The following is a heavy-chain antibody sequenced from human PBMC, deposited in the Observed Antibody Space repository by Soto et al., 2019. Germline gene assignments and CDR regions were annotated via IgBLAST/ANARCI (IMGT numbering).Heavy chain of an antibody. Sequence: SETLSLTCTVSGGSISSGGYYWTWIRQHPGKGLEWIGYIYYSGSTYYNPSLKSRVTISVDTSKNQFSLKLSSVTAADTAMYYCARRVVVVATTGYYYYMDVWGKGTTVTVSS. CDR3: ARRVVVVATTGYYYYMDV. D-gene: IGHD2-15*01. CDR2: IYYSGST. V-gene: IGHV4-31*03. J-gene: IGHJ6*03. CDR1: GGSISSGGYY.